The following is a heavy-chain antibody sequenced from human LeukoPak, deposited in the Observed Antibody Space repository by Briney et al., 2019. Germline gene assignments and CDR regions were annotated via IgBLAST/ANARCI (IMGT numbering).Heavy chain of an antibody. D-gene: IGHD6-19*01. CDR1: GGSISSGSYY. Sequence: SETLSLTRTVSGGSISSGSYYWTWIRQPAGKGLECIGRIYTTGRTNYNPSLEPRLPISVHTSKHQFSLKLRSVTPADTAVYYCARDRGLAVALEARSAFDIWGQGTMVTVSS. V-gene: IGHV4-61*02. CDR3: ARDRGLAVALEARSAFDI. CDR2: IYTTGRT. J-gene: IGHJ3*02.